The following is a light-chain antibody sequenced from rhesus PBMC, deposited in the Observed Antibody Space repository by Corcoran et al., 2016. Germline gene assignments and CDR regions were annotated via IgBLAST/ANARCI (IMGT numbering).Light chain of an antibody. CDR3: QQYYDNPYN. V-gene: IGKV1S12*01. Sequence: DIQMTQSPSALSASVGDRVTISCRTSQNIYSNLAWYQKKPGKAPKLLIYESSSLQNGIPSRFHGSGYRTHVTLTHSSLQPEESATYYCQQYYDNPYNFSQGTKVEIK. CDR2: ESS. J-gene: IGKJ2*01. CDR1: QNIYSN.